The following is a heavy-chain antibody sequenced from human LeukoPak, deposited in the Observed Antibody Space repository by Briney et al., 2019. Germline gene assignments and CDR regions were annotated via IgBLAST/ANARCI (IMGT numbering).Heavy chain of an antibody. CDR2: ISSSGSTI. J-gene: IGHJ4*02. CDR3: ARDSVHGYYDSSGYSALFDC. Sequence: GGSLRLSCAASGFTFSDYYMSWIRQAPGKGLEWVSYISSSGSTIYYADSVKGRFTISRDNAKNSLYLQMNSLRAEDTAVYYCARDSVHGYYDSSGYSALFDCWGQGTLITVSS. V-gene: IGHV3-11*04. D-gene: IGHD3-22*01. CDR1: GFTFSDYY.